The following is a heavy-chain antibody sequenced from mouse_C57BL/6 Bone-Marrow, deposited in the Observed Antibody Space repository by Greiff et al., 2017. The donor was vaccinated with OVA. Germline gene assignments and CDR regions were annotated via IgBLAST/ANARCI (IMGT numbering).Heavy chain of an antibody. D-gene: IGHD2-5*01. CDR2: IDPANGNT. Sequence: EVQLQQSVAELVRPGASVKLSCTASGFNIKNTYMHWVKQRPEQGLEWIGRIDPANGNTKYAPKFQGKATITADTSSNTAYLQLSSLTSEDTAIYYCARKEYYSNYSYYYAMDYWGQGTSVTVSS. CDR3: ARKEYYSNYSYYYAMDY. CDR1: GFNIKNTY. V-gene: IGHV14-3*01. J-gene: IGHJ4*01.